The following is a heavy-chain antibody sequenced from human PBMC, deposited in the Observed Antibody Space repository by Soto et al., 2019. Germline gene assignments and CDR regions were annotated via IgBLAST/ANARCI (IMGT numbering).Heavy chain of an antibody. CDR2: ICEGGFST. Sequence: GGSLRLSCSASGFTFSTYAMSWVRQAPGKGLEWVSVICEGGFSTQYAASVKGRFTISRDNSKNMLYLQMNSLRSDDTAVYYCARDSITRVSSDVPGMDVWGQGTTVTV. CDR3: ARDSITRVSSDVPGMDV. CDR1: GFTFSTYA. J-gene: IGHJ6*02. V-gene: IGHV3-23*01. D-gene: IGHD3-16*01.